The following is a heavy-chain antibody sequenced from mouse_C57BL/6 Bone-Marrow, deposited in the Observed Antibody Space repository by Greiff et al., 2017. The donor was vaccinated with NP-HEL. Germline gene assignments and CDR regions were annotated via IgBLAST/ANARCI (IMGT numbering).Heavy chain of an antibody. V-gene: IGHV2-2*01. CDR1: GFSLTSYG. D-gene: IGHD2-4*01. CDR3: AIFYYDYRGYAMDY. J-gene: IGHJ4*01. CDR2: IWSGGST. Sequence: QVQLKQSGPGLVQPSQSLSITCTVSGFSLTSYGVHWVRQSPGKGLEWLGVIWSGGSTDYNAAFISRLSISKDNSKSQVFFKMNSLQADDTAIYYCAIFYYDYRGYAMDYWGQGTSVTVSS.